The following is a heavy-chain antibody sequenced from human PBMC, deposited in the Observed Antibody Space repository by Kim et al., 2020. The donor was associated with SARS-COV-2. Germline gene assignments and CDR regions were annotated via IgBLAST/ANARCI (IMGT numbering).Heavy chain of an antibody. CDR3: AKDVHYDSSGYEFDP. D-gene: IGHD3-22*01. CDR2: ISWNSGSI. Sequence: GGSLRLSCAASGFTFGDYAMHWVRQAPGKGREWVSGISWNSGSIGYADSVKGRFTISRDNAKNSLYLQMNSLRAEDTALYYCAKDVHYDSSGYEFDPWGQGTLVTVSS. V-gene: IGHV3-9*01. CDR1: GFTFGDYA. J-gene: IGHJ5*02.